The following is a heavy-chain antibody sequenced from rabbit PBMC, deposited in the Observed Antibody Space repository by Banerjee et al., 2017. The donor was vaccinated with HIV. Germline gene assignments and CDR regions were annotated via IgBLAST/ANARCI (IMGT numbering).Heavy chain of an antibody. J-gene: IGHJ2*01. Sequence: QAQLEESGGGLVQPEGSLTLTCKASGFSFSDRDVMCWVHQAPGKGLEWIACINSSSGSTWYASWVNGRFTISSSTSLNTLTLQMTSLTAADTATYFCVRDSGDWCFDVWGPGTLVTVS. CDR1: GFSFSDRDV. CDR2: INSSSGST. V-gene: IGHV1S47*01. D-gene: IGHD1-1*01. CDR3: VRDSGDWCFDV.